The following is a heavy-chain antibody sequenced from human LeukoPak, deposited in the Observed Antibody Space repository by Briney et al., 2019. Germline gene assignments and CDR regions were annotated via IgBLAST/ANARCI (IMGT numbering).Heavy chain of an antibody. CDR2: IYYSGST. CDR3: ARGGYSSGFIYYFDY. D-gene: IGHD6-19*01. Sequence: PSETLSLTCTVSGGSISSGGYYWSWIRQHPRKGLEWIGYIYYSGSTYYNPSLKSRVTISVDTSKNQFSLKLSSVTAADTAVYYCARGGYSSGFIYYFDYWGQGTLVTVSS. V-gene: IGHV4-31*03. CDR1: GGSISSGGYY. J-gene: IGHJ4*02.